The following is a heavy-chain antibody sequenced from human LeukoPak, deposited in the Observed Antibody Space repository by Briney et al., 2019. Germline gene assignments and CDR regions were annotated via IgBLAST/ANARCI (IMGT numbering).Heavy chain of an antibody. D-gene: IGHD2-15*01. CDR1: GGSFSGYY. Sequence: SETLSLTCAVYGGSFSGYYWSWIRQPPGEGLEWIGEINHSGSTNYNPSLKGRVTISVDTSKNQFSLKLSSVTAADTAVYYCARGPRGSAIAVSTFSNFDYWGQGTLVTVSS. CDR2: INHSGST. CDR3: ARGPRGSAIAVSTFSNFDY. J-gene: IGHJ4*02. V-gene: IGHV4-34*01.